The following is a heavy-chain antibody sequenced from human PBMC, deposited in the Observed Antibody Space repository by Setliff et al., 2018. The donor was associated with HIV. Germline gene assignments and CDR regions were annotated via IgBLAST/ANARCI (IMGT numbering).Heavy chain of an antibody. CDR2: IYTSGST. D-gene: IGHD3-22*01. CDR3: ARGHDSSGYFGIDY. Sequence: PSETLSLTCSVSGGSITSHYWSWIRQPAGKGLEWIGHIYTSGSTNYNPSLKSRVTISADTSKNQFSLKLSSVTAADTAVYYCARGHDSSGYFGIDYWGQGTLVTVSS. V-gene: IGHV4-4*07. CDR1: GGSITSHY. J-gene: IGHJ4*02.